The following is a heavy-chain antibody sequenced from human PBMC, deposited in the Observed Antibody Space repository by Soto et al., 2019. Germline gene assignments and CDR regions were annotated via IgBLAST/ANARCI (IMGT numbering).Heavy chain of an antibody. CDR2: IIPIFGTA. D-gene: IGHD3-3*01. Sequence: QVQLVQSGAEVKKPGSSVKVSCTASGGTFSSYAISWVRQAPGQGLEWMGGIIPIFGTANYAQKFQGRVTITADESTSTAYMELSSLRSEDTAVYYCARVGHYDFWSGYYYYYGMDVWGQGTTVTVSS. J-gene: IGHJ6*02. CDR3: ARVGHYDFWSGYYYYYGMDV. V-gene: IGHV1-69*01. CDR1: GGTFSSYA.